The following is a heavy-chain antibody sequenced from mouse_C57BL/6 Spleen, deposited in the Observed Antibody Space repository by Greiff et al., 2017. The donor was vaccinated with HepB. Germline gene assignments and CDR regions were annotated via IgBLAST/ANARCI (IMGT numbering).Heavy chain of an antibody. J-gene: IGHJ4*01. CDR2: IWSDGST. CDR3: ARDSKSRAMDY. V-gene: IGHV2-6*03. Sequence: VKLVESGPGLAAPSQSLSITCTVSGFSLTSYGVYWVRQPPGKGLEWLVVIWSDGSTTYNSALKSRLSISKDNSKSQDFLKMNSIQTDDTAMYYCARDSKSRAMDYWGQGTSVTVSS. CDR1: GFSLTSYG. D-gene: IGHD2-5*01.